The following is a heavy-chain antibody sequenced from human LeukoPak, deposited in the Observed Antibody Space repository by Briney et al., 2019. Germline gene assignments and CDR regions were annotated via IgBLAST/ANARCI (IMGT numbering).Heavy chain of an antibody. J-gene: IGHJ4*02. CDR2: ISSSSSYI. D-gene: IGHD4-17*01. V-gene: IGHV3-21*01. Sequence: GGSLRLSCAASGFTFSSYAMSWVRQAPGKGLEWVSSISSSSSYIYYADSVKGRFTISRDNTKNSLYLQMNSLRAEDTAVYYCASETLYGDYCYRGQGTLVTVSS. CDR1: GFTFSSYA. CDR3: ASETLYGDYCY.